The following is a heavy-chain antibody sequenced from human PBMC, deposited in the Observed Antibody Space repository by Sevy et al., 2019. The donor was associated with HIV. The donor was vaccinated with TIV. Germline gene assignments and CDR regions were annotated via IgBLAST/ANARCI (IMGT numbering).Heavy chain of an antibody. Sequence: GGSLRLSCAASGFTFSSYAMSWVRQAPGKGLEWVSAISGSGGSTYYADSVKGRFTISRDNSKNTLYLQMNSLRAEDTAVYYCAKDVGPGPMAAASILIDYWGQGTLVTVSS. J-gene: IGHJ4*02. CDR2: ISGSGGST. V-gene: IGHV3-23*01. CDR1: GFTFSSYA. CDR3: AKDVGPGPMAAASILIDY. D-gene: IGHD6-13*01.